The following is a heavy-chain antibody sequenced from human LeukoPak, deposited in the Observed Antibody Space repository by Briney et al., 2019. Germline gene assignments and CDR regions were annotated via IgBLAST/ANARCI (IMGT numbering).Heavy chain of an antibody. Sequence: GGSLRLSCAASGFTFSSYSMTWVRQAPGKGLEWVGFIRSKAYGGTTEYAASVKGRFTISRDDSKSIAYLQMNSLKTEDTAVYYCTRDLGPMDVWGKGTTVTVSS. CDR2: IRSKAYGGTT. V-gene: IGHV3-49*04. J-gene: IGHJ6*03. CDR3: TRDLGPMDV. D-gene: IGHD7-27*01. CDR1: GFTFSSYS.